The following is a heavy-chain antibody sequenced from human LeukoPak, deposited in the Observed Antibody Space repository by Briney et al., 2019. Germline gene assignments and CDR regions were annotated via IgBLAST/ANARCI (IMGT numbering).Heavy chain of an antibody. CDR2: ISSSGSTI. D-gene: IGHD3-10*02. J-gene: IGHJ6*04. Sequence: GGSLRLSCAASRFAFSSYAMTWVRQAPGKGLEWVSYISSSGSTIYYADSVKGRFTISRDNAKNSLYLQMNSLRAEDTAVYYCAELGITMIGGVWGKGTTVTISS. V-gene: IGHV3-48*03. CDR1: RFAFSSYA. CDR3: AELGITMIGGV.